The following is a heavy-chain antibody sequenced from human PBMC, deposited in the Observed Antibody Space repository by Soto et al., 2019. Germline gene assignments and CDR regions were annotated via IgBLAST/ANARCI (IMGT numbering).Heavy chain of an antibody. CDR1: GYTFTGYY. Sequence: ASVKVSCKASGYTFTGYYMHWVRQAPGQGLEWMGWINPNSGGTNYAQKFQGWVTMTRDTSISTAYMELSRLRSDDTAVYYCARGGSGSYYNAESPLYYYYYYGMDVWGQGTTVTVSS. J-gene: IGHJ6*02. CDR3: ARGGSGSYYNAESPLYYYYYYGMDV. V-gene: IGHV1-2*04. CDR2: INPNSGGT. D-gene: IGHD3-10*01.